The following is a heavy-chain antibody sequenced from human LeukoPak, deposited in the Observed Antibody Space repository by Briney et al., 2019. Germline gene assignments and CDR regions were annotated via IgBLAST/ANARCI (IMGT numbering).Heavy chain of an antibody. V-gene: IGHV4-34*01. CDR1: GGSFSGYY. CDR2: INHSGST. CDR3: ASGHNSGWGYFDY. D-gene: IGHD6-19*01. Sequence: SETLSLTCAVYGGSFSGYYWSWIRQPPGKGLEWIGEINHSGSTNYNPSLKSRVTISVDTSKNQFSLKLSSVTAADTAVYYCASGHNSGWGYFDYWGQGSLVTVSS. J-gene: IGHJ4*02.